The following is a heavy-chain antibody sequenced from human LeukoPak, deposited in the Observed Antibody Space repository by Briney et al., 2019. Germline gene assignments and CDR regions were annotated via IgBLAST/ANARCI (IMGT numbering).Heavy chain of an antibody. V-gene: IGHV3-48*01. D-gene: IGHD6-13*01. Sequence: GGSLRLSCAVSGFTFSRYSMNWVRQAPGKGLEWLSHISDSGSIRYYADSVKGRFTISRDNAKNSLYLQMNSLRAEDTAVYYCASWAGTAAGFSGPFDYWGQGTLVTVSS. J-gene: IGHJ4*02. CDR2: ISDSGSIR. CDR1: GFTFSRYS. CDR3: ASWAGTAAGFSGPFDY.